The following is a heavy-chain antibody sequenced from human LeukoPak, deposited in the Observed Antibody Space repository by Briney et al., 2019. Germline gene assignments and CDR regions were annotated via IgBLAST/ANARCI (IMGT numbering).Heavy chain of an antibody. V-gene: IGHV4-39*02. Sequence: SETLSLTCTVSGGSISSSSYYWGWIRQPPGKGLEWIGTIYYTGSTYYNPSLNSRVTISVDTSKNQFSLKLSSVTAADTAVYYCARETGSGSYYKGGLFDYWGQGTLVTVSS. J-gene: IGHJ4*02. CDR3: ARETGSGSYYKGGLFDY. CDR1: GGSISSSSYY. D-gene: IGHD3-10*01. CDR2: IYYTGST.